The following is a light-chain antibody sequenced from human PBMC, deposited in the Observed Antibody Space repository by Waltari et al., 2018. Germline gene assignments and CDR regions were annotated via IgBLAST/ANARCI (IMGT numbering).Light chain of an antibody. CDR2: KIS. V-gene: IGKV2-30*02. Sequence: DVVMTQSPLSLPVTLGQPASIPCRSSQSLVRSYGNTYLNWFQQRPGQSPRRLIYKISNRDSGVPDRFSGSGSGTDFTLKISRVEAEDVGVYYCMQGTYWPTFGQGTKVEIK. J-gene: IGKJ1*01. CDR1: QSLVRSYGNTY. CDR3: MQGTYWPT.